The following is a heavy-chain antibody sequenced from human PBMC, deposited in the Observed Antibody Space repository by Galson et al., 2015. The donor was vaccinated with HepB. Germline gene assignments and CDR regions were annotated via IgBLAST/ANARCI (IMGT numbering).Heavy chain of an antibody. CDR3: AHRRYFKYVTWFDP. D-gene: IGHD2/OR15-2a*01. CDR1: GFSLSTSGVG. J-gene: IGHJ5*02. Sequence: PALVKPTQTLTLTCTFSGFSLSTSGVGVGWIRQPPGKALEWLALIYWDDDKRYSPSLKSRLTITKDTSKNQVVLTMTNMDPVDTATYYCAHRRYFKYVTWFDPWGQGTLVTVSS. CDR2: IYWDDDK. V-gene: IGHV2-5*02.